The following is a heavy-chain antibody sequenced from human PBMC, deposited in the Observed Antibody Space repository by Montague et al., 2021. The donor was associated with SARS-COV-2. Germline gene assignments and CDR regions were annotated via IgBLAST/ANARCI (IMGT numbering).Heavy chain of an antibody. CDR2: TYYRSKWYY. CDR3: ARDPRYSLSWSFDY. Sequence: CPISGDAVSSNTAAWNWIRQSPSRGLEWLGRTYYRSKWYYDYAVXVKSRMTISPDTSKDQFSLQLSSVTPEDRAVYCCARDPRYSLSWSFDYWGQGTLVTVSS. D-gene: IGHD6-13*01. J-gene: IGHJ4*02. CDR1: GDAVSSNTAA. V-gene: IGHV6-1*01.